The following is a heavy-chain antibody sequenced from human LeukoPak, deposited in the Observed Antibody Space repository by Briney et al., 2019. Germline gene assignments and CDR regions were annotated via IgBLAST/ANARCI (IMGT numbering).Heavy chain of an antibody. CDR3: ARGALSRSLTGDLHYYMDV. Sequence: SVKVSCKASGGTFRSNAISWVRQAPGQGLEWMGGIIPIFDTANYAQKFQGRVTITTDESTSTAYMELSSLRSEDTAVYYCARGALSRSLTGDLHYYMDVWGKGTTVTVSS. V-gene: IGHV1-69*05. J-gene: IGHJ6*03. D-gene: IGHD7-27*01. CDR2: IIPIFDTA. CDR1: GGTFRSNA.